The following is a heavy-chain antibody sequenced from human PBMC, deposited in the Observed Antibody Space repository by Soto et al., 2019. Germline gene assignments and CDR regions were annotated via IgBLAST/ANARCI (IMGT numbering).Heavy chain of an antibody. Sequence: VASVKVSCKASGYTFTGYYMHCVRQAPGQGLEWMGIINPSGGSTNYAQRFQGRVTMTSDTSTSTVYMELSSLRADDTAVYYCARVVVPTTATTSNWFDPWGQGTLVTVSS. J-gene: IGHJ5*02. CDR1: GYTFTGYY. CDR3: ARVVVPTTATTSNWFDP. CDR2: INPSGGST. D-gene: IGHD4-17*01. V-gene: IGHV1-46*01.